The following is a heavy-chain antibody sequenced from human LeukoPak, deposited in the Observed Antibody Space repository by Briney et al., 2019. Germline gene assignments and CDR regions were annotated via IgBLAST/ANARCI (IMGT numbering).Heavy chain of an antibody. Sequence: ASVKVSCKASGYSFGIFGISWVRQAPGQGLEWMGWISAKNGNTKYAQNLQGRVTMTTDTPTSTAYMELRSLRSDDTAVHYCARVGVVVPAAWFDPWGQGTLVTVSS. CDR1: GYSFGIFG. D-gene: IGHD2-2*01. CDR3: ARVGVVVPAAWFDP. V-gene: IGHV1-18*01. CDR2: ISAKNGNT. J-gene: IGHJ5*02.